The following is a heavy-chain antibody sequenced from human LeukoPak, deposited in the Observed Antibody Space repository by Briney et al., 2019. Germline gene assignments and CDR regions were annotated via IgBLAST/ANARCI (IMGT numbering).Heavy chain of an antibody. D-gene: IGHD4-17*01. CDR3: ARVNYGDYESDAFDI. CDR2: ISSSGSTI. CDR1: GFTFSDYY. V-gene: IGHV3-11*01. J-gene: IGHJ3*02. Sequence: GGSLRLSCAASGFTFSDYYMSWIRQAPGKGLEWVSYISSSGSTIYYADSVKGRFTISRDDAKNSLYLQMNGLRAEDTAVYYCARVNYGDYESDAFDIWGQGTMVTVSS.